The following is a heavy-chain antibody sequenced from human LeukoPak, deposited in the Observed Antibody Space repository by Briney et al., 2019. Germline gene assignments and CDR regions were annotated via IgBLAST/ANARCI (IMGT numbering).Heavy chain of an antibody. Sequence: GGSLRLSCAASGFTFSSYAMSWVRQAPGKVLEWVSAISGSGGSTYYADSVKGRFTISRDNSKNTLYLQMNSLRAEDTAVYYCAKCWGQRPGHFDYWGQGTLVTVSS. CDR1: GFTFSSYA. CDR3: AKCWGQRPGHFDY. V-gene: IGHV3-23*01. D-gene: IGHD6-25*01. J-gene: IGHJ4*02. CDR2: ISGSGGST.